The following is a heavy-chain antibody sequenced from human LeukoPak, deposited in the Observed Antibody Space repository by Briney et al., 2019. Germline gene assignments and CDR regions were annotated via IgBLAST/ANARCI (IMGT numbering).Heavy chain of an antibody. D-gene: IGHD3-16*01. V-gene: IGHV7-4-1*02. CDR1: GYTFINYA. CDR2: INTDTGNP. J-gene: IGHJ6*03. CDR3: AKGGGILGYYYYYYMDV. Sequence: ASVKVSCKASGYTFINYAMHWVRRAPGQGLGWMGWINTDTGNPTYAQGFTGRFVFSLDTSVSTAFLQISSLKAEDTAVYYCAKGGGILGYYYYYYMDVWGKGTTVTVSS.